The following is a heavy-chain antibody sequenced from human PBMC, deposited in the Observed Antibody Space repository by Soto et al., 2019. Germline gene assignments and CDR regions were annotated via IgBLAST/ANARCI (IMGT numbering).Heavy chain of an antibody. J-gene: IGHJ4*02. Sequence: SETLSLTCTVSGGSVTNSSYYWGWIRQSPGKGLEWIGSVYYRGRSYSKSSVKSRVTISVDTSKNQFSLNLNSVTASDTAVYFCVSQRPTVITQAYFGYWGPGALVT. CDR2: VYYRGRS. CDR3: VSQRPTVITQAYFGY. V-gene: IGHV4-39*01. D-gene: IGHD1-20*01. CDR1: GGSVTNSSYY.